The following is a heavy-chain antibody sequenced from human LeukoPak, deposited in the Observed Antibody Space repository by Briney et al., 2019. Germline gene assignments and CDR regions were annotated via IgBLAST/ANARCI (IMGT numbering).Heavy chain of an antibody. D-gene: IGHD3-22*01. Sequence: SETLYLTCTVSGYSISSGYYWGWIRQPPGKGLEWIGSIYHSGSTYYNPSLKSRVTISVDTSKNQFSLKLSSVTAADTAVYYCARVTGYMIEDYFDYWGQGTLVTVSS. V-gene: IGHV4-38-2*02. J-gene: IGHJ4*02. CDR3: ARVTGYMIEDYFDY. CDR1: GYSISSGYY. CDR2: IYHSGST.